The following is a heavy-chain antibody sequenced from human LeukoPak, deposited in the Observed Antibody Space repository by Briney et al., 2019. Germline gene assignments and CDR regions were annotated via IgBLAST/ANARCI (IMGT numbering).Heavy chain of an antibody. CDR1: GFTFTSYS. CDR3: ARVSYGD. D-gene: IGHD2/OR15-2a*01. V-gene: IGHV3-53*01. Sequence: GGSLRLSCAASGFTFTSYSINWVRQAPGKGLECVSVIYNSGNTYYADSVKGRFTISRDSSKNTLFLQMNSLRAEDTAVYYCARVSYGDWGQGTLVTVSS. CDR2: IYNSGNT. J-gene: IGHJ4*02.